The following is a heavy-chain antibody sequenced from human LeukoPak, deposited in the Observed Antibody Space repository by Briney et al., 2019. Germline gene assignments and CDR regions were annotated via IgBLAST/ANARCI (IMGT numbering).Heavy chain of an antibody. J-gene: IGHJ4*02. Sequence: GGSLRLSCAASGFTFSSYAMSWVRQAPGKGLEWVSAISGSGGSTYYANSVKGRFTISRDNSKNTLYLQMNSLRAEDTAVYYCAKTGYSYGSPFDYWGQGTLVTVSS. CDR2: ISGSGGST. D-gene: IGHD5-18*01. V-gene: IGHV3-23*01. CDR3: AKTGYSYGSPFDY. CDR1: GFTFSSYA.